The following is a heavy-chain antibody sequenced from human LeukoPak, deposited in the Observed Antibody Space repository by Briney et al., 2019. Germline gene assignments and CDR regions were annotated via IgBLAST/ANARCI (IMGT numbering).Heavy chain of an antibody. D-gene: IGHD6-13*01. Sequence: SETLSLTCTVSGGSISSSNWWSWVRQPPGKGLEWIGEIYHSGSTNYNPSLKSRVTISVDTSKNRFSLNLSSVTAADTAVYYCARVGQLAFDYWGQGTLVTVSS. CDR2: IYHSGST. J-gene: IGHJ4*02. V-gene: IGHV4-4*02. CDR3: ARVGQLAFDY. CDR1: GGSISSSNW.